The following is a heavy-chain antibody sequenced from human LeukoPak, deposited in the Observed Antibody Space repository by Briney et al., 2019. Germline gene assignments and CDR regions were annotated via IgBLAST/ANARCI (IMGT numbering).Heavy chain of an antibody. CDR1: GFTFDDYA. J-gene: IGHJ4*02. CDR2: ISGDGGST. Sequence: PGGSLRLSCAASGFTFDDYAMHWVRHAPGKGLEWVSLISGDGGSTYYADSVKGRFTISRDNSKNSLYLQMNSLRTEDTALYYCASEMATEDYWGQGTLVTVSS. D-gene: IGHD5-24*01. CDR3: ASEMATEDY. V-gene: IGHV3-43*02.